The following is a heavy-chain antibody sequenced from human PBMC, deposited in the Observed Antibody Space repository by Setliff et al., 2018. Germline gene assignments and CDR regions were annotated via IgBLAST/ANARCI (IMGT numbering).Heavy chain of an antibody. D-gene: IGHD3-3*01. J-gene: IGHJ6*03. CDR3: ARDGGLLQFLEWSRFYMDV. Sequence: GGSLRLSCAASGFTFSTYRMHWVRQAPGKGLEWVAVIWDDGGNKYHADSVKGRFTISRDNSKNTLYLQMNSLRAEDTAVYYCARDGGLLQFLEWSRFYMDVWGKGTTVTVSS. CDR1: GFTFSTYR. V-gene: IGHV3-33*08. CDR2: IWDDGGNK.